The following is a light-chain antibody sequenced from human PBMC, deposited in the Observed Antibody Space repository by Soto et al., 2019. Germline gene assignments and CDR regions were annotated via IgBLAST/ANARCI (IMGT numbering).Light chain of an antibody. CDR3: QQRSNWPYT. J-gene: IGKJ2*01. CDR1: QSVSRRF. V-gene: IGKV3D-20*02. CDR2: GAS. Sequence: DIVLTQSPGTLSLSPGERATLSCRASQSVSRRFLAWYQQKPGQAPRLLMYGASNRATGIPARFSGSGSGTDFTLTISSLEPEDFAVYYCQQRSNWPYTFGQGTKVDIK.